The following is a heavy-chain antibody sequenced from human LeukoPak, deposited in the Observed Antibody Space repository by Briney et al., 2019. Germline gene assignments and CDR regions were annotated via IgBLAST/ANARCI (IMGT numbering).Heavy chain of an antibody. CDR1: GYTFTGYY. V-gene: IGHV1-2*02. Sequence: ASVKVSCKASGYTFTGYYMHWVRQAPGQGLEWMGWINPNSGGTNYAQKFQGRVTMTRDMSTSTVYMELSSLRSEDTAVYYCARVGGYDILTGYYAAYFDYWGQGTLVTVSS. CDR3: ARVGGYDILTGYYAAYFDY. D-gene: IGHD3-9*01. J-gene: IGHJ4*02. CDR2: INPNSGGT.